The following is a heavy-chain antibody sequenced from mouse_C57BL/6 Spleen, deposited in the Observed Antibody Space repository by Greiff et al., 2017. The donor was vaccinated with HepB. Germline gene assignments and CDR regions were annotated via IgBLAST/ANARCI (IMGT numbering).Heavy chain of an antibody. D-gene: IGHD1-1*01. J-gene: IGHJ2*01. Sequence: VQLQQSGAELVMPGASVKLSCKASGYTFTSSWMHWVKQRPGQGLEWIGEIDPSDSYTNYNHKLQGKSTLTVDKSSSTAYMQLSGLSADDSEVYYCSRSGGYYYDSSDDYFDYWGQGTTLTVSS. CDR1: GYTFTSSW. CDR3: SRSGGYYYDSSDDYFDY. CDR2: IDPSDSYT. V-gene: IGHV1-69*01.